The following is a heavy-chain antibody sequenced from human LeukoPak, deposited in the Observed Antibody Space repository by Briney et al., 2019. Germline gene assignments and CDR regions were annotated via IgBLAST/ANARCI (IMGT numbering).Heavy chain of an antibody. CDR1: GGSISSGGYY. CDR3: ARHQGVTTPDFDY. V-gene: IGHV4-31*03. J-gene: IGHJ4*02. CDR2: IFYSGST. Sequence: SETLSLTCTVSGGSISSGGYYWSWIRQHPGKGLEWIGFIFYSGSTYYNPSLKSRVTMSVDTSKNQFSLKLSSVTAADTAVYYCARHQGVTTPDFDYWGQGTLVTVSS. D-gene: IGHD4-17*01.